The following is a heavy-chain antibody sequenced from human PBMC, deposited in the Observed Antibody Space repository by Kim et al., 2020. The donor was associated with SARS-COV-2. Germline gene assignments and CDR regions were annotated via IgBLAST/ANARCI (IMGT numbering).Heavy chain of an antibody. J-gene: IGHJ5*02. V-gene: IGHV3-23*01. D-gene: IGHD3-10*01. Sequence: KGRFPISRDNSKNTLYLQMNSLRAEDTAVYYCAKDRGITMVRGVNNWFDPWGQGTLVTVSS. CDR3: AKDRGITMVRGVNNWFDP.